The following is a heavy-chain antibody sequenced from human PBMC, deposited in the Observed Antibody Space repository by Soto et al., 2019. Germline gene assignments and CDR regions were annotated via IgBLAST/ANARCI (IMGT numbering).Heavy chain of an antibody. V-gene: IGHV5-51*01. J-gene: IGHJ6*02. CDR1: GYSFTSYW. D-gene: IGHD4-17*01. Sequence: GESLKISCKGSGYSFTSYWIGWVRQMPGKGLEWMGIIYPGDSDTRYSPSIQGQVTISADKSISTAYLQWSSLKASDTAMYYCARQEYDYGDYGTHYYYDHGMEVWCQGTT. CDR3: ARQEYDYGDYGTHYYYDHGMEV. CDR2: IYPGDSDT.